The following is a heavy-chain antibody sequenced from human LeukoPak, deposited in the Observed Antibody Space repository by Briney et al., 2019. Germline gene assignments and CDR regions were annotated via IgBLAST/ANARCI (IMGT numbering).Heavy chain of an antibody. CDR2: IYYSGST. CDR3: ARLRGEYYDSSGYYHVEYFDY. V-gene: IGHV4-39*01. D-gene: IGHD3-22*01. Sequence: SETLSLTCTVSGGSISSSSYYWGWIRQPPGKGLEWIGSIYYSGSTYYNPSLKSRVTISVDTSKNQFSLKLSSVTAADTAVYYCARLRGEYYDSSGYYHVEYFDYWGQGTLVTVSS. J-gene: IGHJ4*02. CDR1: GGSISSSSYY.